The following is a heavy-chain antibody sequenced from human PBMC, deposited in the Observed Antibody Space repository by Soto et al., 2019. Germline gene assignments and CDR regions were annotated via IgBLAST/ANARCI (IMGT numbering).Heavy chain of an antibody. CDR1: GFTFSSYA. CDR3: AKDPLHQGYYFDY. CDR2: ISGSGGST. J-gene: IGHJ4*02. Sequence: GGSLRLSCAASGFTFSSYAMSWVRQAPGKGLEWVSAISGSGGSTYYADSVKGRFTISRDNSKNTLYLQMNSLRAEDKAVYYCAKDPLHQGYYFDYWGQGTLVTVSS. D-gene: IGHD2-2*01. V-gene: IGHV3-23*01.